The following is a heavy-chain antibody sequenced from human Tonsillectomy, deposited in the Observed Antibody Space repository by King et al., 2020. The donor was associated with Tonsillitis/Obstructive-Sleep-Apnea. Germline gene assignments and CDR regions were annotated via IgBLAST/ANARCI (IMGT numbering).Heavy chain of an antibody. Sequence: VQLQQWGAGLLKPSETLSLTCAVYGWSFSGYYWSWIRQPPGKGLEWIGEINHSGGTNYSPSLKSRVTISVDTSKNQFSLKLSSVTAADTAVYYCARGYGDPNVYFDYWGQGTLVTVSS. J-gene: IGHJ4*02. CDR1: GWSFSGYY. V-gene: IGHV4-34*01. CDR2: INHSGGT. D-gene: IGHD4-17*01. CDR3: ARGYGDPNVYFDY.